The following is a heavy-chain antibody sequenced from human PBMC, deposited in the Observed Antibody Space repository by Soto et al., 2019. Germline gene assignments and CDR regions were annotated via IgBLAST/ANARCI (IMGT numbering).Heavy chain of an antibody. Sequence: QVQLVQSGAEVKKPGSSVKVSCKASGGTFSSYTISWVRQAPGQGLEWMGRIIPILGIANYAQKFQGRVTITADKSTSTAYMELSSLRSEDTAVYYCARQEYCSGGSCSDYRGQGTLVTVSS. CDR3: ARQEYCSGGSCSDY. CDR1: GGTFSSYT. D-gene: IGHD2-15*01. V-gene: IGHV1-69*02. J-gene: IGHJ4*02. CDR2: IIPILGIA.